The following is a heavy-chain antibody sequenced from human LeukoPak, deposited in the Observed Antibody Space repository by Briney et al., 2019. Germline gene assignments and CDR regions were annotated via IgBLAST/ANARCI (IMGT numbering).Heavy chain of an antibody. CDR1: GFIFSSYT. CDR3: AREWGIIAAGIED. Sequence: GGSLRLSCAASGFIFSSYTMHWVRQAPGKGLEWVSSISTGNSYIYYADSVKGRFTISRDNAKNSLYLQMNSLRAEDTAVYYCAREWGIIAAGIEDWGQGTLVTFSS. V-gene: IGHV3-21*01. D-gene: IGHD6-13*01. CDR2: ISTGNSYI. J-gene: IGHJ4*02.